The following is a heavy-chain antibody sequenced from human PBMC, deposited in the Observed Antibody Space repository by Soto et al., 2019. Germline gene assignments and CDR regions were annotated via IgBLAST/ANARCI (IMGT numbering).Heavy chain of an antibody. J-gene: IGHJ5*02. V-gene: IGHV3-74*01. Sequence: PGGSLRLSCAASGFTFSHYWMHRVRQTPGKGLVWVSRINPAGTITNYADSVEGRFTISRDNADSALFLQMNSLSAEDTAIYYCTSDTFGLRDTWGQGTLVTVSS. D-gene: IGHD3-16*01. CDR3: TSDTFGLRDT. CDR1: GFTFSHYW. CDR2: INPAGTIT.